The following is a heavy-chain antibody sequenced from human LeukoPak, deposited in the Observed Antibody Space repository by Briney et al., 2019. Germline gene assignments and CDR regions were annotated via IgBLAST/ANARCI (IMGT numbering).Heavy chain of an antibody. V-gene: IGHV4-34*01. CDR1: GGSFSDYL. D-gene: IGHD3-22*01. CDR3: VTYYYGSSAPKRNY. J-gene: IGHJ4*02. Sequence: SETLSLTCAVYGGSFSDYLWSWIRQPPGKGLEWIGEISHSGSTTYNPSLRSRVTISGDTSKKQFSLKLSSVTAADTAVYYCVTYYYGSSAPKRNYWGQGILVTVSS. CDR2: ISHSGST.